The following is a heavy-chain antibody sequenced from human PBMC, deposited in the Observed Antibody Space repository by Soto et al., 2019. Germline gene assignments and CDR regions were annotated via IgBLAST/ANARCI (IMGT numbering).Heavy chain of an antibody. CDR3: AREPYDGYNANTFDF. J-gene: IGHJ4*02. CDR2: ISYVGSNQ. V-gene: IGHV3-30-3*01. Sequence: QVQLVESGGGVVQPGKSLRLSCAASGFTFSHYAMHWVRQAPGKGLEWVALISYVGSNQYYADSVEGRFTISRDNSENTLYLHMNSLRADDTAVYYCAREPYDGYNANTFDFWGQGTLVTVSS. CDR1: GFTFSHYA. D-gene: IGHD3-16*01.